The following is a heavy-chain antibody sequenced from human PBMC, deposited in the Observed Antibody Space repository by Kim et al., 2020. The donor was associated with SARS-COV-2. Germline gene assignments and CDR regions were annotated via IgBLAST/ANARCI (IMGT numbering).Heavy chain of an antibody. V-gene: IGHV3-11*04. CDR3: AREGLLDIVVVITAPDY. J-gene: IGHJ4*02. D-gene: IGHD3-22*01. Sequence: KGRFTISRDNAKNSLYLQMNSLRAEDTAVYYCAREGLLDIVVVITAPDYWGQGTLVTVSS.